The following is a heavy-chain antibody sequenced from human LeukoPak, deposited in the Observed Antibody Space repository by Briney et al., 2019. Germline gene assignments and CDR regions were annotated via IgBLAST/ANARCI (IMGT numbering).Heavy chain of an antibody. CDR2: ISCDRSNK. CDR1: GFTLYRYA. V-gene: IGHV3-30-3*01. Sequence: PGRSLRLSCAPSGFTLYRYAMHWARRAPPQGREWGAVISCDRSNKYYAVSVKGRYTIYRDNSKNTLDLRMTSLKAEDTAVYYCAREGASMTTVTYYYYGMDVWGQGTTVSVSS. J-gene: IGHJ6*02. CDR3: AREGASMTTVTYYYYGMDV. D-gene: IGHD4-17*01.